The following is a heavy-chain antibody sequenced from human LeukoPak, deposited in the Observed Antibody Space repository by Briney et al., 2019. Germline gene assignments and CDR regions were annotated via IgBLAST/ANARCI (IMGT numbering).Heavy chain of an antibody. CDR1: GFAFSGYA. J-gene: IGHJ4*02. V-gene: IGHV3-64D*06. CDR3: VPKGTEGY. Sequence: GGSLRLSCSASGFAFSGYAMHWVRQAPGKGLQYVSAISPTGGSTYCADSVKGRFSISRDNSKNTLYLQMRSLRPEDTAVYYCVPKGTEGYWGQGTLVTVSS. CDR2: ISPTGGST.